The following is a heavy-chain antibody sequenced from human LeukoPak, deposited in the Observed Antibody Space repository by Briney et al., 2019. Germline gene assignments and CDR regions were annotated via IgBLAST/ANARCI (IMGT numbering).Heavy chain of an antibody. Sequence: AGGTLRLSCAASGFTFSSYGMSWVRQAPGKGLEWVSSISSSSNYIYYADSVKGRFTISRDNAKNSLYLQMNSLRAEDTAVYYCARDPSSGWYLKGWFDPWGQGTLVTVSS. CDR2: ISSSSNYI. CDR1: GFTFSSYG. V-gene: IGHV3-21*01. J-gene: IGHJ5*02. CDR3: ARDPSSGWYLKGWFDP. D-gene: IGHD6-19*01.